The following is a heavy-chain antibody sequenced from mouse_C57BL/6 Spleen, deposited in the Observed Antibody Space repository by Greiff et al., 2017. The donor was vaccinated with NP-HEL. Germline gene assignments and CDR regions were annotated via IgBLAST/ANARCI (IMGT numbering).Heavy chain of an antibody. CDR2: IYPGDGDT. D-gene: IGHD2-5*01. CDR1: GYAFSSSW. V-gene: IGHV1-82*01. J-gene: IGHJ1*03. CDR3: ARKDSNYYWYFDV. Sequence: VQLVESGPELVKPGASVKISCKASGYAFSSSWMNWVKQRPGQGLEWIGRIYPGDGDTNYNGKFKGKATLTADKSSSTAYMQLSSLTSEDSAVYFCARKDSNYYWYFDVWGTGTTVTVSS.